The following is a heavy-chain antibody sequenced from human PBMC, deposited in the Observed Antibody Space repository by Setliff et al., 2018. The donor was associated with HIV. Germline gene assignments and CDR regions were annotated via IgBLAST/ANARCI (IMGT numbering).Heavy chain of an antibody. CDR3: ARVRMAYAAFDV. CDR2: IYTSGST. V-gene: IGHV4-4*09. Sequence: SETLSLTCTVSGGSISTYYWTWIRQPPGKGLEWIGYIYTSGSTSYNPSLKSRLTISLDTSKNQFSLKLSSVTAADTAVYYCARVRMAYAAFDVWGQGTMVTVSS. D-gene: IGHD4-17*01. CDR1: GGSISTYY. J-gene: IGHJ3*01.